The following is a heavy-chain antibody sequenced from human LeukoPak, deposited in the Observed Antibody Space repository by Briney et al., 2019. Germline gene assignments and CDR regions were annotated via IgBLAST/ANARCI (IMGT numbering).Heavy chain of an antibody. D-gene: IGHD4-17*01. CDR3: ARHLDYGDYPHDY. CDR2: IHYSGST. CDR1: GGSISSSSYY. Sequence: PSETLSLTCSVSGGSISSSSYYWGWVRQPPGKGLEWIAYIHYSGSTNYNPSLKSRVTISLDTSKNQSSLKLRSVTAADTAVYYCARHLDYGDYPHDYWGQGTLVTVSS. V-gene: IGHV4-61*05. J-gene: IGHJ4*02.